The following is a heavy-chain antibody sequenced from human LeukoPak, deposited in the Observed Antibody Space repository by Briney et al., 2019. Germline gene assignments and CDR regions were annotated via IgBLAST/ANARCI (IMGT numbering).Heavy chain of an antibody. CDR1: GGTFSNYA. CDR2: IIPIFGTA. J-gene: IGHJ4*02. D-gene: IGHD3-3*01. V-gene: IGHV1-69*05. CDR3: ARVGLRFLEWLFIDY. Sequence: SVKVSCKASGGTFSNYAISWVRQAPGQGLEWMGGIIPIFGTANYAQKFQGRVTITTDESTSTAYMELSSLRSEDTAVYYCARVGLRFLEWLFIDYWGQGTLVTVSS.